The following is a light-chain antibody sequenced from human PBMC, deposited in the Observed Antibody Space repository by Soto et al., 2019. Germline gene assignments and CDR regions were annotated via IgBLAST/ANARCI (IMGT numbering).Light chain of an antibody. CDR3: SSYRSDSTFL. CDR1: DSDVGGYNY. CDR2: NVS. V-gene: IGLV2-14*03. Sequence: QSALTQPASVSGSPGQSITISCTGTDSDVGGYNYVSWYQQHPGEVPKLLIFNVSHRPSGVSDRFSGSRSGNTASLTISGLQAEDEPDYYCSSYRSDSTFLFGTGTKVTVL. J-gene: IGLJ1*01.